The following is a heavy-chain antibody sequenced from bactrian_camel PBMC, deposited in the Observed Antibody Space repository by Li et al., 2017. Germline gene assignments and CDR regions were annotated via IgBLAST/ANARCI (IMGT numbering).Heavy chain of an antibody. CDR2: ISSDGST. D-gene: IGHD1*01. Sequence: HVQLVESGGGSVQAGGSLTLSCTASGFSLDDSDMAWYRQAPGNECELVSTISSDGSTYYADSVKGRFTISRDNAKNTLYLQMNSLKTEDTGVYYCAAYGGLAYWGQGTQVTVS. V-gene: IGHV3S55*01. CDR1: GFSLDDSD. CDR3: AAYGGLAY. J-gene: IGHJ4*01.